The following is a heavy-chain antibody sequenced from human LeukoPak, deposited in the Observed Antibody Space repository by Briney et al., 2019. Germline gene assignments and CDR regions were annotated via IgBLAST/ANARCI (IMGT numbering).Heavy chain of an antibody. CDR1: GGTFSSYA. Sequence: ASVKVSCKASGGTFSSYAISWVRQAPGQVLEWMGWINPNSGGTNFAQKFQGRVTMTRDTSISTAYMELSSLRSDDTALYYCARAGAASAPDWFFDLWGRGTLVTVSS. D-gene: IGHD3-10*01. CDR3: ARAGAASAPDWFFDL. V-gene: IGHV1-2*02. J-gene: IGHJ2*01. CDR2: INPNSGGT.